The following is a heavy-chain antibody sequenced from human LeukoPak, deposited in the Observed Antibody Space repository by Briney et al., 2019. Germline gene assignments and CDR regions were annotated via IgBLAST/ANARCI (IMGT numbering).Heavy chain of an antibody. CDR1: EFSFRRYG. Sequence: GGSLRLSCAASEFSFRRYGMHWVSQPPGKGLEWVAFIRFDGTNTYYKESVKGRFTISRDNSNNMLFLQMDGLRAEDTGVHYCARGPLGLYGNYFDSWGQGTLVTVSS. D-gene: IGHD3-10*01. V-gene: IGHV3-30*02. J-gene: IGHJ4*02. CDR2: IRFDGTNT. CDR3: ARGPLGLYGNYFDS.